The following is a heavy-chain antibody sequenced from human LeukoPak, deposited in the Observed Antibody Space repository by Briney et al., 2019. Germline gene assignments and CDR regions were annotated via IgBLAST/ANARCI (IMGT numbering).Heavy chain of an antibody. Sequence: TLSLTCTVSGGSISSGGYYWNWIRQHPGKGLEWIGYIYYSGSTYYNPSLKSRVTISVDTSKNQFSLKLSSVTAADTAVYYCARDEQQLVHDAFDIWGQGTMVTVSS. CDR3: ARDEQQLVHDAFDI. CDR2: IYYSGST. V-gene: IGHV4-31*03. CDR1: GGSISSGGYY. J-gene: IGHJ3*02. D-gene: IGHD6-13*01.